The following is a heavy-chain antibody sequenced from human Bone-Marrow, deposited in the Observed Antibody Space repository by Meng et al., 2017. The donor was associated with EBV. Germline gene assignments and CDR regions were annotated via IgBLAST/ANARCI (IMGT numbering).Heavy chain of an antibody. CDR1: GGTFSSYA. J-gene: IGHJ4*02. CDR2: IIPIFGTA. Sequence: QVQLVQSGAEVKXPXSSVKVSXKASGGTFSSYAISWVRQAPGQGLEWMGGIIPIFGTANYAQKFQGRVTITADEYTSTAYMELSRLRSEDTAVYYCARDLAAAGTSSGYWGQGTLVTVSS. V-gene: IGHV1-69*01. CDR3: ARDLAAAGTSSGY. D-gene: IGHD6-13*01.